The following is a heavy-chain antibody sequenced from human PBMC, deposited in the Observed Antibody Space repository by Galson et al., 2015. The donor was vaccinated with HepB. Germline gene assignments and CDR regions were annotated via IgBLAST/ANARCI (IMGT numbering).Heavy chain of an antibody. J-gene: IGHJ3*02. CDR1: GYRFTNYW. Sequence: QSGAEVKQPGESLRISCKGSGYRFTNYWISWVRQMPGKGLEWLGRIDPSGYYTGYSLSMQGHVTISVDKSTSTAYLQWSSLKAADTAIYYCARHDGDYGDGFGIWGQGTMVTVSS. CDR3: ARHDGDYGDGFGI. V-gene: IGHV5-10-1*01. D-gene: IGHD4-17*01. CDR2: IDPSGYYT.